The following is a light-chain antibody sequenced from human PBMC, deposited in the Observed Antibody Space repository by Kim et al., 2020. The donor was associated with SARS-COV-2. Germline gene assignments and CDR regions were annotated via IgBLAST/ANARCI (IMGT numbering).Light chain of an antibody. CDR3: QQSYINPFT. J-gene: IGKJ3*01. V-gene: IGKV1-39*01. CDR1: QSISSH. CDR2: AAS. Sequence: DIQMTQSPSSLSASVGDRVTITCRTSQSISSHLNWYHQKPGRAPKLLISAASTLQGGVPSRFSGSGSETDFTLTISSLQPEDFASYFCQQSYINPFTFGPGTKVDI.